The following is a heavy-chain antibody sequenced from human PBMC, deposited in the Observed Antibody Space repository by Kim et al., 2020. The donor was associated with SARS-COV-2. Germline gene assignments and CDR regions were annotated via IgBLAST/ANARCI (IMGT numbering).Heavy chain of an antibody. CDR2: IYHSGST. CDR1: GGSISSSNW. J-gene: IGHJ2*01. CDR3: ARVAWGEHSGSYYWYFDL. Sequence: SETLSLTCAVSGGSISSSNWWSWVRQPPGKGLEWIGEIYHSGSTNYNPSLKSRVTISVDKSKNQFSLKLSSVTAADTAVYYCARVAWGEHSGSYYWYFDLWGRGTLVTVSS. D-gene: IGHD1-26*01. V-gene: IGHV4-4*02.